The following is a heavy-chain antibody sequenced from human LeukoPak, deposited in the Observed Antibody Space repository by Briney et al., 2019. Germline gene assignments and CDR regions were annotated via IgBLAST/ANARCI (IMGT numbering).Heavy chain of an antibody. J-gene: IGHJ5*02. D-gene: IGHD1-1*01. CDR2: LYDVGTT. CDR1: GISVGNNY. V-gene: IGHV3-66*04. Sequence: GESLKISCVVSGISVGNNYMSWLRRAPGKGLEWVSVLYDVGTTYYAESVKGRVTISRDNTKNTLYLQMNGLRVEDTAVYYCARLKTTSDSDWFDTWGQGTLVTVSS. CDR3: ARLKTTSDSDWFDT.